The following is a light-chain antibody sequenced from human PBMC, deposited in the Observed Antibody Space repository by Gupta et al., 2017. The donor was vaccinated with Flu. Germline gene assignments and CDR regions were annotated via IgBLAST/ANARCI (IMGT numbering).Light chain of an antibody. CDR1: QSVSSN. J-gene: IGKJ5*01. CDR2: GAS. V-gene: IGKV3-15*01. CDR3: QQYNNWPIT. Sequence: DIVMTQSPATLSVSPGERATLSCRASQSVSSNLAWYQQKPGQAPRLLIYGASNRATGIPARVSGSGTGTEFTLTISSLQSEDFAFYYCQQYNNWPITFGQGTRLEIK.